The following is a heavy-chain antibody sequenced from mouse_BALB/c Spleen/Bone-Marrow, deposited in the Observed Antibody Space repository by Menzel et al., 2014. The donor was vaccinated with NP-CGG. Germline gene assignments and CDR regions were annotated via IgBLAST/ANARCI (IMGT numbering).Heavy chain of an antibody. CDR2: ISSGSSII. CDR1: GFTFSYFG. Sequence: EVKVVESGGGLVQPGGSRKLSCAASGFTFSYFGMHWVRQAPEKGLEWVAYISSGSSIIYYADTVKGRFTISRDNPKNTLFLQMTSLRSEDTAMYYCARERTGFDYWGPGTTLTVSS. J-gene: IGHJ2*01. CDR3: ARERTGFDY. V-gene: IGHV5-17*02. D-gene: IGHD4-1*01.